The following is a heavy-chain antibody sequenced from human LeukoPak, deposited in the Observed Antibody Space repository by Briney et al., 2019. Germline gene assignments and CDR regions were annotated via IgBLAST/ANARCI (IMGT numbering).Heavy chain of an antibody. CDR3: ARDKGGYGDSGYCY. CDR2: IRYDGSNK. CDR1: GFTFSSYG. V-gene: IGHV3-30*02. D-gene: IGHD4-17*01. Sequence: PGGSLRLSCAASGFTFSSYGMHWVRQAPGKGLEWVAFIRYDGSNKYYADSVKGRFTISRDNSKNTLYLQMNSLRAEDTAVYYCARDKGGYGDSGYCYWGQGTLVTVSS. J-gene: IGHJ4*02.